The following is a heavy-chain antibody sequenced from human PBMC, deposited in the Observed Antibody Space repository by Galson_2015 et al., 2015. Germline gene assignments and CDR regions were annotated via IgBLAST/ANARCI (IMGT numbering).Heavy chain of an antibody. J-gene: IGHJ4*02. CDR1: GFVFSSYT. V-gene: IGHV3-48*02. Sequence: SLRLSCAASGFVFSSYTMNWVRQAPGKGLEWVSYISTTGSTIYYADSVKGRFTISRDNAKNSLYLQMNSLRDDDTAVYYCARSGGSLPSDYWGQGTLVTVSS. CDR3: ARSGGSLPSDY. D-gene: IGHD2-15*01. CDR2: ISTTGSTI.